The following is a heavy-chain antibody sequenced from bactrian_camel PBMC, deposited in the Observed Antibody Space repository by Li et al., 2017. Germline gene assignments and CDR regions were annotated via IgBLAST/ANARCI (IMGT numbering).Heavy chain of an antibody. CDR1: GYTLFSTYC. Sequence: DVQLVESGGGSVQAGGSLTLSCTVSGYTLFSTYCMGWFRQAAGKEREGVAAIFDRTYYTDSVKGRFTISEDDAKKTLFLRMSNLRPEDTAMYYCAARGPYCYTKLSVRDFTYWGQ. CDR3: AARGPYCYTKLSVRDFTY. V-gene: IGHV3S59*01. CDR2: IFDRT. J-gene: IGHJ6*01. D-gene: IGHD2*01.